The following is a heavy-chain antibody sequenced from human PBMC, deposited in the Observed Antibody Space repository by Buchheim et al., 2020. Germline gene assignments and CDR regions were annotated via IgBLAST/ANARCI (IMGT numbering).Heavy chain of an antibody. CDR1: GFTFSIYS. D-gene: IGHD3-3*01. J-gene: IGHJ6*02. Sequence: EVQLVESGGGLVKPGGSLRLSCVASGFTFSIYSMNWVRQAPGKGLEWVSSIDSSSRHIHYVDSVKGRFTISRDNAKNSMSLQMNSLRADDTAVYYCAKVGATISGENHGLDVWGQGTT. CDR2: IDSSSRHI. V-gene: IGHV3-21*01. CDR3: AKVGATISGENHGLDV.